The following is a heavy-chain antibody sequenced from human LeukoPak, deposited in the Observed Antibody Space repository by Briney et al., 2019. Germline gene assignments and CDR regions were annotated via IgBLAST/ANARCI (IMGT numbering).Heavy chain of an antibody. D-gene: IGHD3-22*01. CDR2: ISGSGGST. V-gene: IGHV3-23*01. J-gene: IGHJ4*02. Sequence: GGSLRLSCVAPGFIFSSYAMSWVRQAPGKGLEWVSTISGSGGSTYYADSVKGRFTISRDNSKNTLYLQMNSLRAEDTAVYYCAKETGYYDSSGYYSRFDYWGQGTLVTVSS. CDR1: GFIFSSYA. CDR3: AKETGYYDSSGYYSRFDY.